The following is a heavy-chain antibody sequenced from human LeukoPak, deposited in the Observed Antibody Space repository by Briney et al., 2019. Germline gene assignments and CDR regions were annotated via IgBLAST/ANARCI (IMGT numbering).Heavy chain of an antibody. CDR1: GGSISSSSYY. V-gene: IGHV4-39*01. CDR2: IYYSGST. J-gene: IGHJ4*02. Sequence: SETLSLTCTVSGGSISSSSYYWGWIRQPPGKGLECIGSIYYSGSTYYNPSLKSRVTISVDTSKNQFSLKLSSVTAADTAVYYCACHYDSSGYSAFDYWGQGTLVTVSS. D-gene: IGHD3-22*01. CDR3: ACHYDSSGYSAFDY.